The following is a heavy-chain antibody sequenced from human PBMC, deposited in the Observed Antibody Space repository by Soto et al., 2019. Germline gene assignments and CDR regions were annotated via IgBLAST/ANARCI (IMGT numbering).Heavy chain of an antibody. Sequence: GGSLRLSCAASGFTFSSYAMSWVRQAPGKGLEWVSAISGSGGSTYYADSVKGRFTISRDNSKNTLYLQMNSLRAEDTAVYYCAKDSRVTMIAVAPYFDYWGQGTLVTVSS. D-gene: IGHD3-22*01. V-gene: IGHV3-23*01. J-gene: IGHJ4*02. CDR1: GFTFSSYA. CDR3: AKDSRVTMIAVAPYFDY. CDR2: ISGSGGST.